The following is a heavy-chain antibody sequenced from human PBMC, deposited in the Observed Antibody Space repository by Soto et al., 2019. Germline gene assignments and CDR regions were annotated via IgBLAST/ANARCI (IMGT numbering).Heavy chain of an antibody. J-gene: IGHJ6*02. D-gene: IGHD2-2*01. V-gene: IGHV3-30*18. CDR3: AKELGYCSSTSCWNYYGMDV. Sequence: RGSLRLSCAASGFTFSSYGMHWVRQAPGKGLEWVAVISYDGSNKYYADSVKGRFTISRDNSKNTLYLQMNSLRAEDTAVYYCAKELGYCSSTSCWNYYGMDVWGQGTTVTVSS. CDR2: ISYDGSNK. CDR1: GFTFSSYG.